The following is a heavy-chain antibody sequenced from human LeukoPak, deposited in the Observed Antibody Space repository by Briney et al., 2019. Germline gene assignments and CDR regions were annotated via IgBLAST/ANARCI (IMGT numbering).Heavy chain of an antibody. CDR3: ATQAPGGYFDY. V-gene: IGHV1-24*01. Sequence: ASVKVPCRVSGYTLTELSMHWVRQAPGKGLEWMGRLDPEDDETIYAQKFQGRVTMTEDTSTDTAYMELSSLRSEDTAAYYCATQAPGGYFDYWGQGTLVTVSS. J-gene: IGHJ4*02. CDR2: LDPEDDET. D-gene: IGHD1-1*01. CDR1: GYTLTELS.